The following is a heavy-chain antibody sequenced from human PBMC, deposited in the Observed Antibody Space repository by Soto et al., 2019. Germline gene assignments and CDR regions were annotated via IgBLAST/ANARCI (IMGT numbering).Heavy chain of an antibody. CDR1: GGTFSSYS. D-gene: IGHD1-26*01. Sequence: QVQLVQSGAEVKKPGSSVKVSCKASGGTFSSYSINWVRQAPGQGLEWMGEIIPIFGTANYAQKCQGRVTITADESTSTAYMELSSLRSEDPAVYYCARAGGRHSGGIDYWGQGTLVTVSS. CDR3: ARAGGRHSGGIDY. J-gene: IGHJ4*02. CDR2: IIPIFGTA. V-gene: IGHV1-69*01.